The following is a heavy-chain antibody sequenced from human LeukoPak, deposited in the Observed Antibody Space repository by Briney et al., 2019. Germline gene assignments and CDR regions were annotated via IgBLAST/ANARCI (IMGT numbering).Heavy chain of an antibody. D-gene: IGHD3/OR15-3a*01. J-gene: IGHJ4*02. V-gene: IGHV1-2*02. CDR2: INPNSGGT. CDR1: GYSFTGYC. Sequence: ASVKVSCKAYGYSFTGYCMHWVRQAPGQGLEWMGWINPNSGGTNYAQQFQGRVTMTTDTSISSVYMDLSRLRSDDTAVYYCARDVGGLGRGPLDYWGQGTLVTVSS. CDR3: ARDVGGLGRGPLDY.